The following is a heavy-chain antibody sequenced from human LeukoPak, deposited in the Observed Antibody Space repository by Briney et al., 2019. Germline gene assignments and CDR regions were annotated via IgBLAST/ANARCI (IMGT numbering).Heavy chain of an antibody. V-gene: IGHV6-1*01. CDR3: ARVSYDFWSGYYRHFGY. Sequence: SQTLSLTCAISGDSVSSNSAAWNWIRQSPSRGLEWLGRTYYRSKWYNDYAVSVKSRITINPDTSKNQFSLQLNSVTPEDTAVYYCARVSYDFWSGYYRHFGYWGQGTLVTVSS. CDR1: GDSVSSNSAA. D-gene: IGHD3-3*01. J-gene: IGHJ4*02. CDR2: TYYRSKWYN.